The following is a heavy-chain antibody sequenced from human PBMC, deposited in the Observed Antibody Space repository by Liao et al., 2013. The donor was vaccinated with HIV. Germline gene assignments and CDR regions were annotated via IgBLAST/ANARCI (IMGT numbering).Heavy chain of an antibody. D-gene: IGHD5-18*01. CDR1: GGSMSSYY. CDR2: IYTSGTT. V-gene: IGHV4-4*07. J-gene: IGHJ6*03. Sequence: QVQLQESGPGLVKPSETLSLTCTVSGGSMSSYYWSWIRQPAGKGLEWVGRIYTSGTTNYNPSLKSRLTMSVDTSKNQFSLKLSSVTAADTAVYYCARDKRYSYGSRFDYYYMDVWGKGTRSPSP. CDR3: ARDKRYSYGSRFDYYYMDV.